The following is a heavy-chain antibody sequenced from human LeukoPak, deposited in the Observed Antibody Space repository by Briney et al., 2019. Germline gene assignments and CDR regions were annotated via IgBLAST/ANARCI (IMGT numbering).Heavy chain of an antibody. CDR1: GGSISSYY. D-gene: IGHD3-22*01. CDR3: ARGSVKFDY. Sequence: SETLSLTCTVSGGSISSYYWSWIRQPPGKGLEWIGYIYYSGSTNYNPSLKSRVTISVNTSKNQFSLKLNSGTAADTAVYYCARGSVKFDYWGQGSLVTVSS. CDR2: IYYSGST. J-gene: IGHJ4*02. V-gene: IGHV4-59*08.